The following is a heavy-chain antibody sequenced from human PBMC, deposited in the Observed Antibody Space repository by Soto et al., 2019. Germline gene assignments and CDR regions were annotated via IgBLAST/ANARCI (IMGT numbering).Heavy chain of an antibody. J-gene: IGHJ4*02. D-gene: IGHD1-26*01. Sequence: EFQLVESGGGLVQPGGSVRLSCAASGFTFSASSMHWVRQAAGKGLEWLGRIRSKANNYATVYSEVLKGRSIISRDDSQDTMFLEMNNLRTVDTAMYYCAIEGAGFDYWGQGTLVTVSS. CDR3: AIEGAGFDY. CDR2: IRSKANNYAT. V-gene: IGHV3-73*01. CDR1: GFTFSASS.